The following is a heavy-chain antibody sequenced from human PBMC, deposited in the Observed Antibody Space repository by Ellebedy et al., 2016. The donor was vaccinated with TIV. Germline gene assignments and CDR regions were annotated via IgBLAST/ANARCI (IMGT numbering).Heavy chain of an antibody. CDR3: ARDRFVLRFLEWLTPSPYYYGMDV. CDR1: GFTFSGYG. J-gene: IGHJ6*02. CDR2: IWYDGSNK. D-gene: IGHD3-3*01. Sequence: GESLKISCAASGFTFSGYGMHWVRQAPGKGLEWVAVIWYDGSNKYYADSVKGRFTISRDNSKNTLYLQMNSLRAEDTAVYYCARDRFVLRFLEWLTPSPYYYGMDVWGQGTTVTVSS. V-gene: IGHV3-33*08.